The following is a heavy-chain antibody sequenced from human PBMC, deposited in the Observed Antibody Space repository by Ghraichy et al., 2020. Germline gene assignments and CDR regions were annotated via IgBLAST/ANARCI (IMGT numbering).Heavy chain of an antibody. D-gene: IGHD1-26*01. CDR3: ARVQYRLLEDYFDP. CDR2: IFYSGST. CDR1: GGSISSGSYY. J-gene: IGHJ5*02. V-gene: IGHV4-31*03. Sequence: SETLSLTCTVSGGSISSGSYYCIWIRQHPGKGLEWVGYIFYSGSTHYNPSLKSRLTISVDTSQNQFSLKLSSVSAADTAVYYCARVQYRLLEDYFDPWGQGTLVTVSS.